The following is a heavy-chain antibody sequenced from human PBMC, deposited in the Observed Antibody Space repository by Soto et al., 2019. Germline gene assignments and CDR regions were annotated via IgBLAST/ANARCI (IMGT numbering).Heavy chain of an antibody. CDR1: GGSISSYY. CDR2: IYYSGST. J-gene: IGHJ4*02. Sequence: SETLSLTCTVSGGSISSYYWSWIRQPPGKGLEWIGYIYYSGSTNYNPSLKSRVTISVDTSKNQFSLKLSSVTAADTAVYYCARTITIFGVVISHFDYWGQGTLVTVSS. D-gene: IGHD3-3*01. CDR3: ARTITIFGVVISHFDY. V-gene: IGHV4-59*08.